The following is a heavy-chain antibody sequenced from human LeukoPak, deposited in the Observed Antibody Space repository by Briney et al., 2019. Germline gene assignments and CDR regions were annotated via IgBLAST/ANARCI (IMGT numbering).Heavy chain of an antibody. J-gene: IGHJ4*02. CDR1: GFTFSSYG. D-gene: IGHD6-6*01. Sequence: GGSLRLSCAASGFTFSSYGMHWVRQAPGKGLEWVAFIRYDGSNKCYADSVKGRFTISRDNSKNTLYLQMNSLRAEDTAVYYCAPGSYSSSPDGGFDYWGQGTLVTVSS. CDR3: APGSYSSSPDGGFDY. V-gene: IGHV3-30*02. CDR2: IRYDGSNK.